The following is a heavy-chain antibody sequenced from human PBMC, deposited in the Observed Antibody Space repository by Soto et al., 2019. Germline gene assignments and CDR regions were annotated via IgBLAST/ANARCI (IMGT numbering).Heavy chain of an antibody. CDR2: IYYSGST. V-gene: IGHV4-59*01. CDR1: GGSISSYY. J-gene: IGHJ4*02. Sequence: SETLSLTCTVSGGSISSYYWSWIRQPPGKGLEWIGYIYYSGSTNYNPSLKSRVTISVDTSKNQFSLKLSSVTAADTAVYYCARDNYDILTGYYAIFDYWGQGTLVTVSS. D-gene: IGHD3-9*01. CDR3: ARDNYDILTGYYAIFDY.